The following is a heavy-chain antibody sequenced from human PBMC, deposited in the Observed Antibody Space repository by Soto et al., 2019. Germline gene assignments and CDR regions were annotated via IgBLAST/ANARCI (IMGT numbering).Heavy chain of an antibody. CDR1: GGSISSGGYY. Sequence: SETLSLTCTVSGGSISSGGYYWSWIRQHPGKGLEWIGYIYYSGSTYYNPSLKSRVTISVDTSKNQFSLKLSSVTAADTAVYYCAREGSNGYSRGYSYGMDVWGQGTTVTVSS. CDR2: IYYSGST. CDR3: AREGSNGYSRGYSYGMDV. J-gene: IGHJ6*02. D-gene: IGHD6-13*01. V-gene: IGHV4-31*03.